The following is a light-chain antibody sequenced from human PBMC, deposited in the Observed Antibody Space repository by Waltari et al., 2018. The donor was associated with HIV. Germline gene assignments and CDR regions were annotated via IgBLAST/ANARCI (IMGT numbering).Light chain of an antibody. CDR1: NIGSKS. J-gene: IGLJ1*01. V-gene: IGLV3-21*04. Sequence: SYVLAQPPSVSVAPGKTARLTCGGNNIGSKSVHWYQQTPGQAPVVVIYYDSDRPSGIPERFSGSNSGNTATLTISRVEAGDEADYYCQVWDSSSDAYVFGTGTKVTVL. CDR2: YDS. CDR3: QVWDSSSDAYV.